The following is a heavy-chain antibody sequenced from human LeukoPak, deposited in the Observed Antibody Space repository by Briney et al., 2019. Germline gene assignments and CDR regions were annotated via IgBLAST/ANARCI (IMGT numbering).Heavy chain of an antibody. J-gene: IGHJ6*04. Sequence: SETLSLTCAVYGGSFSGYYWSWIRQPPGKGLEWIGEINHSGSTNYNPSLKSRVTISVDTSKNQFSLKLSSVTAADTAVYYCAELGITMIGGVWGKGTTVTIFS. CDR3: AELGITMIGGV. V-gene: IGHV4-34*01. D-gene: IGHD3-10*02. CDR2: INHSGST. CDR1: GGSFSGYY.